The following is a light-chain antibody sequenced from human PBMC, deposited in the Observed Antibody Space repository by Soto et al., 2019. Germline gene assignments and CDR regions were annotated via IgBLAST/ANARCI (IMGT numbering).Light chain of an antibody. CDR1: SSDVGGYNY. CDR2: EVS. Sequence: QSVLTQPPSASGSPGQSVTISCTGTSSDVGGYNYVSWYQQHPGKAPKLMTYEVSKRPSGVPDRFSGSKSGNTASLTVSGLQAEDEADYYCSSYAGSNNLNWVFGGGTKLTVL. CDR3: SSYAGSNNLNWV. J-gene: IGLJ3*02. V-gene: IGLV2-8*01.